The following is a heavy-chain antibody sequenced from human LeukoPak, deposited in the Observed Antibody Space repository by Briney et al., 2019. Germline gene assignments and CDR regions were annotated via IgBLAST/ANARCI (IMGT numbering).Heavy chain of an antibody. CDR2: IYSCGST. J-gene: IGHJ4*02. CDR3: ARVGFAGRLDY. D-gene: IGHD3-3*01. CDR1: GFTVSSNY. Sequence: GGSLRLSCAASGFTVSSNYMSWVRQAPGKGLEWVSVIYSCGSTYYADSVKGRFTISRDSSKNTLYLQMNSLRAEDTAVYYCARVGFAGRLDYWGQGSLVTVSS. V-gene: IGHV3-53*01.